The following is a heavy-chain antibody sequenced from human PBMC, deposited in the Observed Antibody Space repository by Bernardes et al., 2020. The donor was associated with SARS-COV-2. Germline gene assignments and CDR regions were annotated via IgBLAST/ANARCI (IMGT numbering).Heavy chain of an antibody. CDR2: IYTSVCT. CDR1: VFSISSYY. V-gene: IGHV4-4*07. J-gene: IGHJ4*02. Sequence: SETLSLTCTVSVFSISSYYFIWIRQPAGKGLDWICRIYTSVCTNYNPSLKSRVTMSVDTSKNQFSLKLSSVTAADTAVYYCARAPRAFWSGYYGESTPYYFDYWGQGTLVTVSS. CDR3: ARAPRAFWSGYYGESTPYYFDY. D-gene: IGHD3-3*01.